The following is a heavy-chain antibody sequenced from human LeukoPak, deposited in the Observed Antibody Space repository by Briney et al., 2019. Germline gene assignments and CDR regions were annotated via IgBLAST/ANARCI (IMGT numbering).Heavy chain of an antibody. CDR3: TRDFGWQQFDY. D-gene: IGHD5-24*01. CDR2: INGDGSER. V-gene: IGHV3-7*01. J-gene: IGHJ4*02. Sequence: GGSLRLSYAASGFTFSSAWMTWVRQAPGKGPEWVANINGDGSERYYVASVKGRFTISRDNAKNSLYLQMNSLRAEDTAVYYCTRDFGWQQFDYWGQGTLVTVSS. CDR1: GFTFSSAW.